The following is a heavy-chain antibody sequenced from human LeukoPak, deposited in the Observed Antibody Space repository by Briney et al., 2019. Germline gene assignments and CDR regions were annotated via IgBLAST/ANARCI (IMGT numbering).Heavy chain of an antibody. CDR3: AKPLWPDLLLFGEGYHFGY. D-gene: IGHD3-10*01. J-gene: IGHJ4*02. V-gene: IGHV3-23*01. CDR1: GFTFSSYA. Sequence: GGSLRLSCAASGFTFSSYAMSWVRQAPGKGLEWVSAISGGGGSTYYADSVKGRFTISRDNSKNTLYLQMNSLRAEDTAVYYCAKPLWPDLLLFGEGYHFGYWGPGTLVPGSS. CDR2: ISGGGGST.